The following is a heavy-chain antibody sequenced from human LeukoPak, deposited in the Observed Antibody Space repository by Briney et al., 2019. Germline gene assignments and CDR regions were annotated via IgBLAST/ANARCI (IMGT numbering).Heavy chain of an antibody. D-gene: IGHD3-10*01. Sequence: GGSLRLSCAASGFTFSSYEMNWVRQAPGKGLEWVSVIYTDGNIYYADSVRGRFTISKDNSKNTVDLLMNSVRAEDTALYFCAKGKFGDPLNYWGQGTLVTVSS. CDR2: IYTDGNI. V-gene: IGHV3-53*01. J-gene: IGHJ4*02. CDR3: AKGKFGDPLNY. CDR1: GFTFSSYE.